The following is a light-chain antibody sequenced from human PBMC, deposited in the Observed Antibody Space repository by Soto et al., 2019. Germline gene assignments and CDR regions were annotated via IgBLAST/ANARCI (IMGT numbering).Light chain of an antibody. CDR3: CSYAGRV. Sequence: QSALTQPASVSGSPGQSITISCTGTSSDVGSYNLVSWYQQHPGKAPKLMIYEGSTRPSGVSNRFSGSKSGNTASLTISGLQAEDEADYYCCSYAGRVFGTGTKVTVL. CDR1: SSDVGSYNL. J-gene: IGLJ1*01. V-gene: IGLV2-23*01. CDR2: EGS.